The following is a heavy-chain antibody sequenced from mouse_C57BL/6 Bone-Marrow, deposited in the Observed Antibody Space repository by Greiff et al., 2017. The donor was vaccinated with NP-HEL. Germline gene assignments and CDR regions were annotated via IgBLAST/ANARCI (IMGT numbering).Heavy chain of an antibody. Sequence: VQVVESGPGLVAPSQSLPITCTVSGFSLTSYGVDWVRQPPGKGLEWLGVIWGGGSTNYNPALMSRPSIRTDNSKSQVFIKMNILQTDDTAMYYCAKIGTWFAYWGRGTLVTVSA. V-gene: IGHV2-9*01. CDR2: IWGGGST. CDR3: AKIGTWFAY. J-gene: IGHJ3*01. D-gene: IGHD4-1*01. CDR1: GFSLTSYG.